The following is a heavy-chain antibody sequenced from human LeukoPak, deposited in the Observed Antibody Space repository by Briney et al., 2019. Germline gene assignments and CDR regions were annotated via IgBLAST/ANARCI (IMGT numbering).Heavy chain of an antibody. D-gene: IGHD6-13*01. Sequence: ASVTVSCKASGYTFTGHSIYWVRQAAGQGLEWMGWIIPNTGGTKYAQKFQGRATMSRDTSISTAYMELSRLSSDDTAVYYCAKVKQQLVGKKLSYYYYMDVWGKGTTVSVSS. CDR2: IIPNTGGT. CDR1: GYTFTGHS. CDR3: AKVKQQLVGKKLSYYYYMDV. J-gene: IGHJ6*03. V-gene: IGHV1-2*02.